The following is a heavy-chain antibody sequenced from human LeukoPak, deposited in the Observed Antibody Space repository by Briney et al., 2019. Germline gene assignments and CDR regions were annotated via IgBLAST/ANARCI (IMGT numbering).Heavy chain of an antibody. J-gene: IGHJ6*02. V-gene: IGHV3-30-3*01. Sequence: GRSLRLSCAASGISFNRYAMQWVRQAPGKRLELGAVISYDGSNKYSTDSVKGRFTISRDNYKNTVSLQMNSLRAEDAAVYYCARGLGLLTDYYYGMDVWGQGTTVTVSS. CDR1: GISFNRYA. CDR3: ARGLGLLTDYYYGMDV. D-gene: IGHD3-16*01. CDR2: ISYDGSNK.